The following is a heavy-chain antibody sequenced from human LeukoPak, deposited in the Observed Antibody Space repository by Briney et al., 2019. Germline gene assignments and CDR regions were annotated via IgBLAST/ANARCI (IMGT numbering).Heavy chain of an antibody. CDR1: GGSISSYY. J-gene: IGHJ6*03. D-gene: IGHD2-15*01. Sequence: SETLSLTCTVSGGSISSYYWSWIRQPPGKGLEWIGYIYHSGSTNYNPSLKSRVTISVDTSKNQFSLKLSSVTAADTAVYYCARVGRCSGGSCYYYYYMDVWGKGTTVTISS. V-gene: IGHV4-59*01. CDR3: ARVGRCSGGSCYYYYYMDV. CDR2: IYHSGST.